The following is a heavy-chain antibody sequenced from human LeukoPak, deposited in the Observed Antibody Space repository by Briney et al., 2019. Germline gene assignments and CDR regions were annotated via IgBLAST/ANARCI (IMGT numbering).Heavy chain of an antibody. CDR2: ISNDGNNK. V-gene: IGHV3-30*18. J-gene: IGHJ4*02. CDR3: AKDGLIRFFDY. D-gene: IGHD2-8*01. CDR1: GFIFSSYD. Sequence: LGGSLRLSCAASGFIFSSYDMYWVRQAPGKGLEWVAVISNDGNNKQYADSVKGRFTISRDNSKNTLYLQMNSLRADDTAVYHCAKDGLIRFFDYWGQGTLVTVTS.